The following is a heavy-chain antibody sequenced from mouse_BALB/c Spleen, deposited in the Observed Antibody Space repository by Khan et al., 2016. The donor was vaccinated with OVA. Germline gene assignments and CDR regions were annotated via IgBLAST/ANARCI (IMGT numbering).Heavy chain of an antibody. CDR3: ARAMGSKVPLDY. V-gene: IGHV1S41*01. CDR1: GYTFTSYW. D-gene: IGHD1-1*01. CDR2: IVPGSDST. J-gene: IGHJ2*01. Sequence: DLVKPGASVKLSCKASGYTFTSYWINWIKQRPGQGLEWIGRIVPGSDSTYYNEMFKGKATLTVDTSSSTAYIQLSSLSSEDSAVYFCARAMGSKVPLDYWGQGTTLTVSS.